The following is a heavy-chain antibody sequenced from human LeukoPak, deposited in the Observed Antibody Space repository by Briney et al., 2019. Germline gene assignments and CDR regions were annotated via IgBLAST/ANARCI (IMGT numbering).Heavy chain of an antibody. Sequence: PSETLSLTCDVSGGSIDSTNWWNWVRQPPGKGLEWIGEIHHDGRINYNPSLKSRVTLSVDKSKNQFSLRLNSVTAAGTAVYYCARGSQYYDFWSGYHTPFFDYWGQGTLVTVSS. CDR3: ARGSQYYDFWSGYHTPFFDY. CDR1: GGSIDSTNW. V-gene: IGHV4/OR15-8*01. CDR2: IHHDGRI. J-gene: IGHJ4*02. D-gene: IGHD3-3*01.